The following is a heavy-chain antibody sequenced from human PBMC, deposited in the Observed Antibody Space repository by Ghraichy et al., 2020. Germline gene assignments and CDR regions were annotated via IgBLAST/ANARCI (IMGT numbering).Heavy chain of an antibody. J-gene: IGHJ3*01. CDR2: ISSRSSYT. D-gene: IGHD6-13*01. Sequence: GGSLNISCAASGFAFSDYYMTWIRQAPGKGLEWVSYISSRSSYTDSADSVKGRFTISRDNAKNSLYLQMDSLRAQDTAVYYCARVATSSWYVGAFDVWGQGTMVTVSS. CDR1: GFAFSDYY. V-gene: IGHV3-11*06. CDR3: ARVATSSWYVGAFDV.